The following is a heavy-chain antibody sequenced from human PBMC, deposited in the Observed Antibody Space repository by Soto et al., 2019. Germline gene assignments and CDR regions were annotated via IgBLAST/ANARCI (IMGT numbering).Heavy chain of an antibody. V-gene: IGHV1-3*01. D-gene: IGHD2-21*02. CDR3: ARGKGGNSHFDY. Sequence: ASVKVSCKASGYTFTSYAMHWVRQAPGQRLEWMGWTNAGNGNTKYSQKFQGRVTITRDTSASTAYMELSSLRSEDTAVYYCARGKGGNSHFDYWGQGTLVTVSS. J-gene: IGHJ4*02. CDR1: GYTFTSYA. CDR2: TNAGNGNT.